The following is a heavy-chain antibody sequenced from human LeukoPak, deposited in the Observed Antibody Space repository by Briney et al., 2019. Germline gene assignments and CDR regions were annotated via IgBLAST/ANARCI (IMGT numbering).Heavy chain of an antibody. CDR3: ARDNMIVVRALDY. CDR2: INHSGST. D-gene: IGHD3-22*01. J-gene: IGHJ4*02. CDR1: GGSFSGYY. Sequence: SETLSLTCAVYGGSFSGYYWSWIRQPPGKGLEWIGEINHSGSTNYNPSLKSRVTISVDTSKNQFSLKLSSVTAADTAVYYCARDNMIVVRALDYWGQGTLVTVSS. V-gene: IGHV4-34*01.